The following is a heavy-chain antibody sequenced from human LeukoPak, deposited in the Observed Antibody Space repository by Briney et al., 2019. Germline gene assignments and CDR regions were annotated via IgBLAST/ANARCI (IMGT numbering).Heavy chain of an antibody. Sequence: SENLSLTCTVSGGSVSSGSYYWSWIRQPPGKGLEWIGYIYYSGSTNYNPSLKSRVTISVDTSKNQFSLKLSSVTAADTAVYYCARYGDTIDYWGQGTLVTVSS. V-gene: IGHV4-61*01. CDR3: ARYGDTIDY. CDR1: GGSVSSGSYY. D-gene: IGHD5-18*01. J-gene: IGHJ4*02. CDR2: IYYSGST.